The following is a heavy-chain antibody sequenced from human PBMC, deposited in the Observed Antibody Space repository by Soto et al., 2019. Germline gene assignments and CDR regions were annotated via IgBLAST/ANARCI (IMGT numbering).Heavy chain of an antibody. V-gene: IGHV4-4*07. D-gene: IGHD3-10*01. CDR1: GDYISTYY. J-gene: IGHJ6*02. CDR3: ARVIPSMDIYGMDV. CDR2: IHPSGNT. Sequence: QMQLQQSGPGLVKASETLSLTCTVSGDYISTYYWSWVRQPAGKGLEWIGRIHPSGNTNYSPSLKSRVSTSVDTPMHHFSLRLTSVTAADSPVYSCARVIPSMDIYGMDVWGQGTKVTVS.